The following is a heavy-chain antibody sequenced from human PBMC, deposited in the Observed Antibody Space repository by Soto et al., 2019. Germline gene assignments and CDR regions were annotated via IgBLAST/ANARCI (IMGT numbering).Heavy chain of an antibody. D-gene: IGHD3-22*01. CDR2: TYYRSKLYN. V-gene: IGHV6-1*01. J-gene: IGHJ5*02. CDR1: GDSVSSNSAA. CDR3: ARDPYDSSGYYYGWFDP. Sequence: SQTLSLTCAISGDSVSSNSAAWNWIRQSPSRGLEWLGRTYYRSKLYNDYAVSVKSRITINPDTSKNQVSLQLNSVTPEDTAVYYCARDPYDSSGYYYGWFDPWGQGTLVPVSS.